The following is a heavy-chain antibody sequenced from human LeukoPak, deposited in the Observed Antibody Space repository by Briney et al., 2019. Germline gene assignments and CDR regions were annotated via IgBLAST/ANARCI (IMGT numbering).Heavy chain of an antibody. Sequence: SETLSLTCTVSGGSISSSSYYWGWIRQPPGKGLEWIGSIYYSGSTYYNPSLKSRVTISVDTSKNQFSLKLSSVTAADTAVYYCAYTPQGAFDIWGQGTMVTVSS. CDR3: AYTPQGAFDI. CDR2: IYYSGST. CDR1: GGSISSSSYY. J-gene: IGHJ3*02. D-gene: IGHD2-2*02. V-gene: IGHV4-39*01.